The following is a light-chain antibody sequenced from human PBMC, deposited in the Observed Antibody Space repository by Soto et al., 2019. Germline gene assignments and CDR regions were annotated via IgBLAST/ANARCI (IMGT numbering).Light chain of an antibody. V-gene: IGLV2-11*01. J-gene: IGLJ1*01. CDR2: DVN. Sequence: QSALTQPHSVSGSPGQSVAISCSGTSSDVGGYNYVSWYQQHPGKAPKLIIFDVNKRPSGVPDRFSGSKSGNTASLTISGLQAEDEADYYCCSYGGSFYVVGTGTKVNVL. CDR3: CSYGGSFYV. CDR1: SSDVGGYNY.